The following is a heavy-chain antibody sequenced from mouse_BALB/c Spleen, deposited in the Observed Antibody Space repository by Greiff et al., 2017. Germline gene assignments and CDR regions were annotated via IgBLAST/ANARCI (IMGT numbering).Heavy chain of an antibody. V-gene: IGHV3-2*02. J-gene: IGHJ3*01. CDR2: ISYSGST. CDR3: AFYYGSSPFAY. D-gene: IGHD1-1*01. CDR1: GYSITSDYA. Sequence: EVKLVESGPGLVKPSQSLSLTCTVTGYSITSDYAWNWIRQFPGNKLEWMGYISYSGSTSYNPSLKSRISITRDTSKNQFFLQLNSVTTEDTATYYCAFYYGSSPFAYWGQGTLVTVSA.